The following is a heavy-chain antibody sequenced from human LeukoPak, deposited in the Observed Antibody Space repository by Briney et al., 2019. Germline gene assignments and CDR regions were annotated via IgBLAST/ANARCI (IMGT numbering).Heavy chain of an antibody. CDR1: GLTLSNYW. CDR2: INPDGGEE. CDR3: ARGGVSYSDT. V-gene: IGHV3-7*02. J-gene: IGHJ5*02. Sequence: GGSLRLSCAVSGLTLSNYWMNWVRQAPGKGLEWVANINPDGGEERYVDSVKGRFVISRDNAKNSLYLQMNSLRAEDTAVYYCARGGVSYSDTWGQGTLVTVSS. D-gene: IGHD1-26*01.